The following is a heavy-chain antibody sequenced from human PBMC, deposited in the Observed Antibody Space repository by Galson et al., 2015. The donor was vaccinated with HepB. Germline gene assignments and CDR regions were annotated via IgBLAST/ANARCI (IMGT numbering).Heavy chain of an antibody. CDR3: ARVKNYYASSGYRYYYFDY. CDR1: GGTFSSYT. V-gene: IGHV1-69*02. Sequence: SVKVSCKASGGTFSSYTISWVRQAPGQGLEWMGSIIPILGIAYYAQKFQGRFTITADKSTSTAYMELSSLRSEDTAVYYCARVKNYYASSGYRYYYFDYWGQGTLVTVSS. J-gene: IGHJ4*02. D-gene: IGHD3-22*01. CDR2: IIPILGIA.